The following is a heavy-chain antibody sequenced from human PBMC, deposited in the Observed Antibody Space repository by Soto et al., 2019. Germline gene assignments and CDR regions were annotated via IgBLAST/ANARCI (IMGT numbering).Heavy chain of an antibody. CDR2: ISYDGSNK. V-gene: IGHV3-30*18. CDR1: GFTFSSYG. CDR3: AKDLETDSSGSYTLDY. Sequence: GGSLRLSCAASGFTFSSYGMHWIRQAPGKGLEWVAVISYDGSNKYYADSVKGRFTISRDNSKNTLYLQMNSLRAEDTAVYYCAKDLETDSSGSYTLDYRGQGNPVPV. J-gene: IGHJ4*02. D-gene: IGHD3-22*01.